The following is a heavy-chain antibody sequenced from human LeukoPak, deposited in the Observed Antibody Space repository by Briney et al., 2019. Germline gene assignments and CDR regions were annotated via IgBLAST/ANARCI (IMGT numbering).Heavy chain of an antibody. CDR1: GGSISSSNW. D-gene: IGHD6-19*01. CDR2: IYHSGST. V-gene: IGHV4-4*02. Sequence: PSETLSLTCAVSGGSISSSNWWSWVRQPPGKGLEWIGEIYHSGSTNYNPSLKSRVTISIDKPKNQFSLKLTSVTAADTAVYYCARDQTGQWLVSAAFDIWGQGTMVTVSS. J-gene: IGHJ3*02. CDR3: ARDQTGQWLVSAAFDI.